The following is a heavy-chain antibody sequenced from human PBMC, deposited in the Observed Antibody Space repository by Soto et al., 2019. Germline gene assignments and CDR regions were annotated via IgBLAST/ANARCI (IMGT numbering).Heavy chain of an antibody. CDR3: AGRGPTYGVSDY. D-gene: IGHD2-8*01. CDR2: ISAYNGNT. V-gene: IGHV1-18*01. Sequence: ASVKVSCKASGYTFTSYGIGWVRQAPGQGLEWMGWISAYNGNTNYAQKLQGRVTMTTDTSTSTAYMELRSLRSDDTAVYYCAGRGPTYGVSDYWGQGTLVTVSS. J-gene: IGHJ4*02. CDR1: GYTFTSYG.